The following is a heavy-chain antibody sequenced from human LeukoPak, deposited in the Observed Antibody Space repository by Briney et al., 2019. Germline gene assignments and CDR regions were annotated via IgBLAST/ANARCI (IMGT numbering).Heavy chain of an antibody. CDR2: IGTAGDT. D-gene: IGHD1-26*01. J-gene: IGHJ4*02. CDR1: GFTFSSYD. V-gene: IGHV3-13*01. CDR3: VRQQTPHGNFDY. Sequence: GGSLRLPCAASGFTFSSYDMHWVRQATGKGLEWVSAIGTAGDTFYPGSVKGRFTISRENAKNSLSLQMNSLRAEDTAVYYCVRQQTPHGNFDYWGQGALVTVSS.